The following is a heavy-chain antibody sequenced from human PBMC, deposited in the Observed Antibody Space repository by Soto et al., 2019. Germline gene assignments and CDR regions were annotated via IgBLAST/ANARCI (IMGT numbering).Heavy chain of an antibody. CDR1: GGSISGSDYY. V-gene: IGHV4-39*01. CDR3: ARLREWFEEHLDY. D-gene: IGHD3-10*01. Sequence: QLQLQESGPGLVKPSETLALTCTVSGGSISGSDYYWGWIRQPPGKGLEWIGSSSYSRGTFYNPSLTSRVHTAIDTSNNQFSLKLSSVTASDTAVYYCARLREWFEEHLDYWGQGTLVTVSS. CDR2: SSYSRGT. J-gene: IGHJ4*02.